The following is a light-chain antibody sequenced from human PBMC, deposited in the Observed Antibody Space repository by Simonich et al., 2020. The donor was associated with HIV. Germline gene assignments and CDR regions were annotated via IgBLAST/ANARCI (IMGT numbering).Light chain of an antibody. CDR3: QQRSNWPLT. J-gene: IGKJ4*01. Sequence: EIVLTQSPGTLSLSPGERATLSCRASQSVSSSYLAWYQQKPGQAPRLLIYDASNGATGIPARFSGSGSGTDFTLTISSLEPEDFAVYYCQQRSNWPLTFGGGTKVEIK. CDR1: QSVSSSY. V-gene: IGKV3D-20*02. CDR2: DAS.